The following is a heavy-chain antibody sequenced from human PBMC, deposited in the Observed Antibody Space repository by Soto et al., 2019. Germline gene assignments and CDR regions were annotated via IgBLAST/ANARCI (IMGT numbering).Heavy chain of an antibody. CDR3: AREVFDGVGATAY. Sequence: QVQLVQSGAEVKKPGASVKVSCKASGYTFTSDYMHWVRQAPGQGLEWMARINPSGGSTIYSQNFQGRFSVTRDTSTSTVYMELSSLRSEDTAVYYCAREVFDGVGATAYWGQGTLVTVSS. J-gene: IGHJ4*02. V-gene: IGHV1-46*01. D-gene: IGHD1-26*01. CDR2: INPSGGST. CDR1: GYTFTSDY.